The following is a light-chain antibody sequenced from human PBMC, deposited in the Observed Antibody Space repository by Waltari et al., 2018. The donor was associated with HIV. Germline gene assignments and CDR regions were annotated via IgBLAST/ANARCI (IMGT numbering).Light chain of an antibody. J-gene: IGKJ4*01. CDR1: QDISGS. CDR3: QPYKSYPFT. V-gene: IGKV1-16*02. Sequence: DIQMTQSPSSLSASVGDRGTITCRASQDISGSLTWFQQKPGKAPKPLIYPAPTLQSGVPSKFSGSASWTDFTLTISSLQPDDFATYCGQPYKSYPFTFGGGTKVEI. CDR2: PAP.